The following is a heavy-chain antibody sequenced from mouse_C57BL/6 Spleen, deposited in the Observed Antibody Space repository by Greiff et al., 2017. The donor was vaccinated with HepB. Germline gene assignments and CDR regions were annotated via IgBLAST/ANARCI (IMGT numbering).Heavy chain of an antibody. CDR2: INPNNGGT. V-gene: IGHV1-18*01. Sequence: EVQLQQSGPELVKPGASVKMPCKASGYTFTDYNMDWVKQSHGKSLEWIGDINPNNGGTIYNQKFKGKATLTVDKSSSTAYMELRSLTSEDTAVYYCAIRSEGYFDVWGTGTTVTVSS. CDR1: GYTFTDYN. J-gene: IGHJ1*03. CDR3: AIRSEGYFDV.